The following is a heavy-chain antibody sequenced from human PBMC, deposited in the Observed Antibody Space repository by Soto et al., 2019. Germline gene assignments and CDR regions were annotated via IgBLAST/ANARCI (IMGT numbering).Heavy chain of an antibody. Sequence: PSETLSLTCAVYDGSFSGYYWIWIRQPLGKGLEWIGEIEHTGNTNYNPSFTSRATISLDTSKNQFSLKLSSVTAADTALYYCARGGGYSYHLYGMDVWGQGTAVTVSS. J-gene: IGHJ6*02. CDR3: ARGGGYSYHLYGMDV. D-gene: IGHD5-18*01. CDR1: DGSFSGYY. CDR2: IEHTGNT. V-gene: IGHV4-34*01.